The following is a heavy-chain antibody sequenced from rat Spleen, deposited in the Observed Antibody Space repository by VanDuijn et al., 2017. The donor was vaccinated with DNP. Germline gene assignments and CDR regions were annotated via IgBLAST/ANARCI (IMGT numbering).Heavy chain of an antibody. V-gene: IGHV5-25*01. CDR1: GFTYNNYV. CDR2: ISHCGGST. CDR3: AREGDYGGYSAKFDY. J-gene: IGHJ2*01. Sequence: EVQLVESGGGPVQPGRSLKLSCAASGFTYNNYVMAWVSQTPSKGLEWVASISHCGGSTYYRDYVKGRFSLPRDNAKSTLYLQMNSLRSEDTATYYCAREGDYGGYSAKFDYWGQGVMVTVSS. D-gene: IGHD1-11*01.